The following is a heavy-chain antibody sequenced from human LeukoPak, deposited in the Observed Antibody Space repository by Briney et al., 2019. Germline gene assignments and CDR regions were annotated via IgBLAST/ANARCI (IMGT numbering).Heavy chain of an antibody. V-gene: IGHV1-24*01. CDR3: ATSLEGTMVRGAIRPRPENWFDP. CDR1: GYTLTELS. D-gene: IGHD3-10*01. Sequence: ASVKVSCKVSGYTLTELSMHWVRQAPGKGLEWMGGFDPEDGETIYAQKFQGRVTMTEDTSTDTAYMELSSLRSEDTAVYYCATSLEGTMVRGAIRPRPENWFDPWGQGTLVTVSS. J-gene: IGHJ5*02. CDR2: FDPEDGET.